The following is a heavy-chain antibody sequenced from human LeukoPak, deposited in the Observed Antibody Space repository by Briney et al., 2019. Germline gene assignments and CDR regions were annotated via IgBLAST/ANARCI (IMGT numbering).Heavy chain of an antibody. Sequence: GGSLRLSCAASGFPFSSYGMHWVRQAPGKGLEWVARLVYDERNDYANSVRGRFTISRDNSKNTLYLQMDNLRVDDTAVYYCARDLSAAYDFWGQGILVTVSS. CDR2: LVYDERN. V-gene: IGHV3-33*01. D-gene: IGHD2-21*01. CDR3: ARDLSAAYDF. CDR1: GFPFSSYG. J-gene: IGHJ4*02.